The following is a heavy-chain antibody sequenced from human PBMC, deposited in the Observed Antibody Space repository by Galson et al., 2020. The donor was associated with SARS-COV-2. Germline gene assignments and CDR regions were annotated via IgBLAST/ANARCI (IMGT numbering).Heavy chain of an antibody. J-gene: IGHJ4*02. Sequence: SCAASGFTVRSNYMSWVRQAPGKGLEWVSCIHPGGATYYADSVRGRFTISRDTSMNTLSLQMNTLGTEDTAVYYCARDPGYSSGSVDFDFWGQGSLVTVSS. CDR1: GFTVRSNY. CDR3: ARDPGYSSGSVDFDF. CDR2: IHPGGAT. D-gene: IGHD3-10*01. V-gene: IGHV3-66*02.